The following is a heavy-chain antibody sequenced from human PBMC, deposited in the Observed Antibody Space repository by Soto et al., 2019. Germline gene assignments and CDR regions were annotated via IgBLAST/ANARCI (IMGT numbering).Heavy chain of an antibody. CDR3: ARGRQRGSGSYRDYFDY. J-gene: IGHJ4*02. D-gene: IGHD3-10*01. V-gene: IGHV4-34*01. Sequence: PSETLSLTCAIYGGSFSGYYCSWIRQPPGKGLEWIGEINHSGSTNYNPSLKSRVTISVDTSKNQFSLNLSSVTAADTAVYYCARGRQRGSGSYRDYFDYWGQGSLVTVSS. CDR1: GGSFSGYY. CDR2: INHSGST.